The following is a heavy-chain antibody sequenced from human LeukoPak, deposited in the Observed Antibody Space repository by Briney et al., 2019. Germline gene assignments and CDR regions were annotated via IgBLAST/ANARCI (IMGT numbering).Heavy chain of an antibody. CDR3: ARGGGYTYGYSHFDY. V-gene: IGHV3-66*01. J-gene: IGHJ4*02. D-gene: IGHD5-18*01. CDR2: IYGGGST. CDR1: GFTFSSYA. Sequence: GGSLRLSCAASGFTFSSYAMSWVRQAPGKGLEWVSVIYGGGSTYYADSVKGRFTISRDNSKNTLYLQMNSLRAEDTAVYYCARGGGYTYGYSHFDYWGQGTLVTVSS.